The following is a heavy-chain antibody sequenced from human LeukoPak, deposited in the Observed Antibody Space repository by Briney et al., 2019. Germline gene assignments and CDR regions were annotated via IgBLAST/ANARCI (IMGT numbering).Heavy chain of an antibody. J-gene: IGHJ5*02. V-gene: IGHV3-7*01. D-gene: IGHD3-10*01. Sequence: GGSLRLSCAASGFTSSSYWMSWVRQAPGKGLEWVANIKQDGGEKYYVDSVKGRFTISRDNAKNSLYLQMNSLRAEDTAVYYCAREFLELLWFGELLNWFDPWGQGTLVTVSS. CDR3: AREFLELLWFGELLNWFDP. CDR2: IKQDGGEK. CDR1: GFTSSSYW.